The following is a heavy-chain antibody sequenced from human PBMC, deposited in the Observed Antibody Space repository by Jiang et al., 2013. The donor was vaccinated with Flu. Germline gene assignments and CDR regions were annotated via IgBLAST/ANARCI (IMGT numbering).Heavy chain of an antibody. J-gene: IGHJ3*02. CDR3: ASNLRDGAFDI. Sequence: GSISSVITTGAGSASPQGRAWSGLGTSLQWEHLLQPSLKSRVTISVDTSKNQFSLKLSSVTAADTAVYYCASNLRDGAFDIWGQGTMVTVSS. CDR1: GSISSVITT. V-gene: IGHV4-30-4*08. D-gene: IGHD4-17*01. CDR2: SLQWEH.